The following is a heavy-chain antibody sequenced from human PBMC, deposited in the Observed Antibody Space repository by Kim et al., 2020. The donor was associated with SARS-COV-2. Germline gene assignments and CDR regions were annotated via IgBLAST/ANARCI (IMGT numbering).Heavy chain of an antibody. CDR2: ISSSSSYI. J-gene: IGHJ4*02. Sequence: GGSLRLSCAASGFTFSSYSMNWVRQAPGKGLEWVSSISSSSSYIYYADSVKGRFTISRDNAKNSLYLQMNSLRAEDTAVYYCARDRTRPGDEKHQLIDYWGQGTLVTVSS. D-gene: IGHD2-2*01. CDR1: GFTFSSYS. V-gene: IGHV3-21*01. CDR3: ARDRTRPGDEKHQLIDY.